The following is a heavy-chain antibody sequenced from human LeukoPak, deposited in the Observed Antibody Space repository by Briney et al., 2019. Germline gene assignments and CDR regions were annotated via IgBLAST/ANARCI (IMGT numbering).Heavy chain of an antibody. CDR1: GGSISSGDYY. Sequence: PSQTLSLTCTVSGGSISSGDYYWSWIRQPPGKGLEWIGYIYYSGSTYYNPSLKSRVTISVDTSKNQFSLKLSSVTAADTAVYYCARAGMPWGWFDPWGQGTLVTVSS. J-gene: IGHJ5*02. CDR3: ARAGMPWGWFDP. D-gene: IGHD3-10*01. V-gene: IGHV4-30-4*01. CDR2: IYYSGST.